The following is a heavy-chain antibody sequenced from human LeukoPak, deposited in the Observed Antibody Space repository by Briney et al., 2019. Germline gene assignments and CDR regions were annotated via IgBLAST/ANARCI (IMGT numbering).Heavy chain of an antibody. J-gene: IGHJ4*02. Sequence: GASVKVSCKASGYTFTSYAMNWVRQAPGQGLEWMGWINTNTGNPTYAQGFTGRFVFSLDTSVSTAYLQISSLKAEDTAVYYCARGVSYDILTGYPDGDYWGQGTLVTVSS. CDR3: ARGVSYDILTGYPDGDY. CDR1: GYTFTSYA. D-gene: IGHD3-9*01. V-gene: IGHV7-4-1*02. CDR2: INTNTGNP.